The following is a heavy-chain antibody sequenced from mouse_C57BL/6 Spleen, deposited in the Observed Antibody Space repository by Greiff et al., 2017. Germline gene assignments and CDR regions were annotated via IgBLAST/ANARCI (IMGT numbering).Heavy chain of an antibody. Sequence: EVQVVESGGGLVKPGGSLKLSCAASGFTFSDYGMHWVRQAPEKGLEWVAYISSGSSTIYYADTVKGRFTISRDNAKNTLFLQMTSLRSEDTAMYYCARPNYGSSHWYFDVWGTGTTVTVSS. CDR1: GFTFSDYG. V-gene: IGHV5-17*01. J-gene: IGHJ1*03. CDR3: ARPNYGSSHWYFDV. D-gene: IGHD1-1*01. CDR2: ISSGSSTI.